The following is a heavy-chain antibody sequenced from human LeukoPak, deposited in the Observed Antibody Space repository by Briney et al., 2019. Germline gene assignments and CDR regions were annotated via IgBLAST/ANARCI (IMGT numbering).Heavy chain of an antibody. J-gene: IGHJ3*02. V-gene: IGHV4-59*08. CDR3: ARQAGGSITAFDI. D-gene: IGHD2-15*01. CDR1: GGSISSYY. CDR2: IYYSGST. Sequence: SETLSLTCTVSGGSISSYYWSWIRQPPGKGLEWIGYIYYSGSTNYNPSLKSRVTISVDTSKNQFSLKLSSVTAADTAVYYCARQAGGSITAFDIWGQGTMVTVYS.